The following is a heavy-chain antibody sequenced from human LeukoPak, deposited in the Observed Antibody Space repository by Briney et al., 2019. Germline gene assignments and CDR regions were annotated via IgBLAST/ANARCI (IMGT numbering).Heavy chain of an antibody. CDR1: GFTFSTSW. J-gene: IGHJ4*02. CDR2: MKGDGSEK. Sequence: GGSLRLSCSASGFTFSTSWMNWVRQAPGKGLEWVADMKGDGSEKYYVDSVKGRFTISRDNAKNSLYLHLNSLRAEDTAVYYCARGDYYDRRFDSWGQGTLVTVSS. CDR3: ARGDYYDRRFDS. V-gene: IGHV3-7*02. D-gene: IGHD3-22*01.